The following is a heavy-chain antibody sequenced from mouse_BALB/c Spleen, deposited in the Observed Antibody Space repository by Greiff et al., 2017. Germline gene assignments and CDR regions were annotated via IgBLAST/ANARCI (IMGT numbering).Heavy chain of an antibody. CDR1: GFTFSSFG. D-gene: IGHD4-1*01. Sequence: VQLKESGGGLVQPGGSRKLSCAASGFTFSSFGMHWVRQAPEKGLEWVAYISSGSSTIYYADTVKGRFTISRDNPKNTLFLQMTSLRSEDTAMYYCARAPNFYFDYWGQGTTLTVSS. CDR3: ARAPNFYFDY. J-gene: IGHJ2*01. CDR2: ISSGSSTI. V-gene: IGHV5-17*02.